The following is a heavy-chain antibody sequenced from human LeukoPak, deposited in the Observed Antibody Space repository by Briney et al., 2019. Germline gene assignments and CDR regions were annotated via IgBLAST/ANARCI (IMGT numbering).Heavy chain of an antibody. J-gene: IGHJ6*02. D-gene: IGHD7-27*01. Sequence: SENLSFTGTVSGGAISTNYWSWIPQPAGKGLEWIGRIFISASTNYNPSLKSRVTVSVDTSKTQFSLKLSSVTAADTAVYYCARGPSWGSFYCYGMDVWGQGTTVTVSS. CDR3: ARGPSWGSFYCYGMDV. CDR2: IFISAST. CDR1: GGAISTNY. V-gene: IGHV4-4*07.